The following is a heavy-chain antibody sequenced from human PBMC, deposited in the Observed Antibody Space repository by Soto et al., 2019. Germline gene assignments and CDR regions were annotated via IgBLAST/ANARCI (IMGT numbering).Heavy chain of an antibody. Sequence: GWSLRLSCSVSVFNVVSYWMSWVRQAPGKGLEWVASIKEDGSEIYYLHSVRGRFSISRDSAGNALHLTMNYLSAEDTGVYFCARDIGFDYVNWGQGTLVTVS. J-gene: IGHJ4*02. CDR2: IKEDGSEI. CDR3: ARDIGFDYVN. CDR1: VFNVVSYW. V-gene: IGHV3-7*01. D-gene: IGHD3-16*01.